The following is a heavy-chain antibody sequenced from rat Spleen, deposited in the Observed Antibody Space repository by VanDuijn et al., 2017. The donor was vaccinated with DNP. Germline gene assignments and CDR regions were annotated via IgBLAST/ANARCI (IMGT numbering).Heavy chain of an antibody. CDR2: ITTGGGHT. CDR1: GFTFSNYG. J-gene: IGHJ2*01. D-gene: IGHD1-1*01. CDR3: TRYYDSFDY. V-gene: IGHV5S13*01. Sequence: EVQLVGSGGGSVQSGRSLKLSCAASGFTFSNYGMAWVRQVPSKGLEWVASITTGGGHTYYRDSVKGRFTISRDYAKPTLYLQMDSLRSEDTATYYCTRYYDSFDYWGQGVMVTVSS.